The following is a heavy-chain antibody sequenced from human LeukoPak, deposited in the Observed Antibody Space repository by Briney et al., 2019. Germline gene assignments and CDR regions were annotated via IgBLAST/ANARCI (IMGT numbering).Heavy chain of an antibody. D-gene: IGHD3-9*01. J-gene: IGHJ4*02. CDR2: ISSSGTYI. V-gene: IGHV3-11*03. Sequence: PGGSLRLSCATSGFTFSDYYMSWIRQAPGKGLKWVSYISSSGTYINSADSVKGRFTISRDYPKNSLYLQMSSLRAEDTAVYYCARQGGDILTGYLDYWGQGTLVTVSS. CDR3: ARQGGDILTGYLDY. CDR1: GFTFSDYY.